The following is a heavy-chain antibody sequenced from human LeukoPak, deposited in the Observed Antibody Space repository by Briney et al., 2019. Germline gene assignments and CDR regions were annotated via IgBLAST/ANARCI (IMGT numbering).Heavy chain of an antibody. CDR2: ISAYNGNT. D-gene: IGHD6-13*01. Sequence: ASVKVSCKASGYTFTSYGISWVRQAPGQGLEWMGWISAYNGNTNYAQKLQGRVTMTTDTSTSTAYMELRSLRSDDTAVYYCARVGIEYSSSWYPTPHWFDPWGQGTLVNVSS. J-gene: IGHJ5*02. V-gene: IGHV1-18*01. CDR1: GYTFTSYG. CDR3: ARVGIEYSSSWYPTPHWFDP.